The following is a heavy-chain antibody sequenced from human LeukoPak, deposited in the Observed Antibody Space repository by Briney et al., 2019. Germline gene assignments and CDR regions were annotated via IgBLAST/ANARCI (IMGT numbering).Heavy chain of an antibody. J-gene: IGHJ4*02. CDR2: LYNGGGA. V-gene: IGHV3-53*01. CDR1: GFTVSSNS. CDR3: ARRDTTGWFHHFDY. Sequence: QPGGSLRLSCAASGFTVSSNSMTWVRQAPGKGLEWVSILYNGGGANYADSVKGRFTISRDNSRNTLFLQMNSLRDEDTAVYYCARRDTTGWFHHFDYWGQGTLVTLSS. D-gene: IGHD6-19*01.